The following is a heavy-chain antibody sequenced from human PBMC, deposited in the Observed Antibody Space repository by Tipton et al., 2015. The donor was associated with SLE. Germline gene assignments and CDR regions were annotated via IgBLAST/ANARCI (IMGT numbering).Heavy chain of an antibody. Sequence: GLVKPSETLSLTCTVSGGSISSYYWSWIRQPPGKGLEWIGYIYYSGSTNYNPSLKSRVTISVDTSKNQFSLKLSSVTAADTAVYYCARGGHSNSPNWFDPWGQGTLITVSS. J-gene: IGHJ5*02. D-gene: IGHD4-11*01. CDR1: GGSISSYY. CDR3: ARGGHSNSPNWFDP. V-gene: IGHV4-59*12. CDR2: IYYSGST.